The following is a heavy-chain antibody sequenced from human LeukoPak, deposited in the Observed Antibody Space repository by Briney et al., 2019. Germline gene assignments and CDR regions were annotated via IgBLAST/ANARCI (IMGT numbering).Heavy chain of an antibody. Sequence: GASVKVSCKASGYTFATYGITWVRQAPGQGLEWMGWIGPNNGNTNYAQKLQGRVTMTTDTSTSTAYMELRSLRSDDTAVYYCARDLYGSGDAFDIWGQGTMVTVSS. CDR1: GYTFATYG. J-gene: IGHJ3*02. V-gene: IGHV1-18*01. D-gene: IGHD3-10*01. CDR3: ARDLYGSGDAFDI. CDR2: IGPNNGNT.